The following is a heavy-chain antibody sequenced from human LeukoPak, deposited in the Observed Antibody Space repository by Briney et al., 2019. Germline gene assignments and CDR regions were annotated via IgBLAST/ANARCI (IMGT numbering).Heavy chain of an antibody. V-gene: IGHV3-53*01. D-gene: IGHD5-18*01. CDR3: ARELKEGYSYGLFDY. CDR2: IYSGGST. CDR1: GFTVSSNY. Sequence: GGSLRLSCAASGFTVSSNYMSWVRQAPGKGLEWVSVIYSGGSTYYADSVKGRFTISRDNSKNTLYLQMNSMRAEETAVYYCARELKEGYSYGLFDYWGQGTLVTVSS. J-gene: IGHJ4*02.